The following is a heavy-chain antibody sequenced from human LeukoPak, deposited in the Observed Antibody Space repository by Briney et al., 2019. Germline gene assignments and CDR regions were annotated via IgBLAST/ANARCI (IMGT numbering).Heavy chain of an antibody. CDR2: IYYSGST. CDR1: GGCLSSHY. D-gene: IGHD3-3*01. Sequence: SETLPVTCTVCGGCLSSHYWSWIRQPPAKGLEGIGYIYYSGSTNYNPSLNSRVTISVDTSKNQFSLKLSSVTAPDTAVYYCAICSSTYYDFWSGYYHDAFDIWGQGTMVTVSS. V-gene: IGHV4-59*11. CDR3: AICSSTYYDFWSGYYHDAFDI. J-gene: IGHJ3*02.